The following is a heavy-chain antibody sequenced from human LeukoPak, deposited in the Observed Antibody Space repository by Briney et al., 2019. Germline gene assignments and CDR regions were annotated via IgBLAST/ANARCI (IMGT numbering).Heavy chain of an antibody. Sequence: GGSLRLSCAASGFTFSSYAMSWVRQAPGKGLEWVSAISGSGGSTYYADSAKGRFTISRDNSKNTLYLQMNSLRAEDTAVYYCAKDLIAAAGTGGYFDYWGQGTLVTVSS. J-gene: IGHJ4*02. CDR2: ISGSGGST. CDR1: GFTFSSYA. D-gene: IGHD6-13*01. CDR3: AKDLIAAAGTGGYFDY. V-gene: IGHV3-23*01.